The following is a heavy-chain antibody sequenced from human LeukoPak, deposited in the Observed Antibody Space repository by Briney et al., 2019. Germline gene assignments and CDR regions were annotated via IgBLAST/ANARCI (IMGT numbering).Heavy chain of an antibody. Sequence: GGFLRLSCEASGFRLDNYWMTWVRKAPGKGLKWVADINEDGSKIYSLDSVKGRFTISRDNAKNSLSLQLNTLRAEDTAVYYCARWSHVSGRWFLDNWGRGTLVSVSS. CDR2: INEDGSKI. CDR1: GFRLDNYW. D-gene: IGHD3-10*01. V-gene: IGHV3-7*05. J-gene: IGHJ4*02. CDR3: ARWSHVSGRWFLDN.